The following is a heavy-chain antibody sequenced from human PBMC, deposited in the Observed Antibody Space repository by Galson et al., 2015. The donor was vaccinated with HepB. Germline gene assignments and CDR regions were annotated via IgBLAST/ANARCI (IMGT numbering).Heavy chain of an antibody. J-gene: IGHJ5*02. V-gene: IGHV3-21*01. Sequence: SLRLSCAASGFTFSSYSMNWVRQAPGKGLEWVSSISSSSSYIYYADSVKGRFTISRDNAKNSLYLQMNSLRAEDTAVYYCARDQAVLVGATHNWFDPWGQGTLVTVSS. CDR3: ARDQAVLVGATHNWFDP. D-gene: IGHD1-26*01. CDR1: GFTFSSYS. CDR2: ISSSSSYI.